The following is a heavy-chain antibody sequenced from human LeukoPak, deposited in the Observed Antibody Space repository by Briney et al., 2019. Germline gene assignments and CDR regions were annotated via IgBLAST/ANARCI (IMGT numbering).Heavy chain of an antibody. CDR1: GGSISSYY. Sequence: SETLSLTCTVSGGSISSYYWSWIRQPPGKGLEWIGYIYYSGSTNYNPPLKSRVTISVDTSKNQFSLKLSSVTAADTAVYYCARARGYSGYGIYYYYGMDVWGQGTTVTVSS. D-gene: IGHD5-12*01. CDR3: ARARGYSGYGIYYYYGMDV. J-gene: IGHJ6*02. V-gene: IGHV4-59*01. CDR2: IYYSGST.